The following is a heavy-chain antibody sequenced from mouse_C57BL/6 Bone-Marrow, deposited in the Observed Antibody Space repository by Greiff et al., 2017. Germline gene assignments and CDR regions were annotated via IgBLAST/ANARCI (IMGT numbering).Heavy chain of an antibody. J-gene: IGHJ2*01. D-gene: IGHD3-2*02. CDR2: INPSTGGT. Sequence: EVKLMESGPELVKPGASVTLSCKASGYSFTGYYMNWVKQSPEKCLEWIGEINPSTGGTTYNQKFKAKATLTVDKSSSTAYMQLKCLTSEYSAVYYCAIWAQAFDYWGQGTTLTVSS. CDR1: GYSFTGYY. CDR3: AIWAQAFDY. V-gene: IGHV1-42*01.